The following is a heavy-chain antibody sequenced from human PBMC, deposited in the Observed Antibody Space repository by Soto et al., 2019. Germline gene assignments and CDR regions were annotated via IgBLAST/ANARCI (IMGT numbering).Heavy chain of an antibody. CDR1: GFTFCSYA. Sequence: SLRLSCAASGFTFCSYALIWVRQAPGKGLGWVSDISDSGGTTHYADSVKGRFTISRDNAKNSLYLQMNSLRDEDTAVYYCARDPDYYDSSGYYPEYFQHWGQGTLVTFSS. CDR3: ARDPDYYDSSGYYPEYFQH. V-gene: IGHV3-23*01. D-gene: IGHD3-22*01. J-gene: IGHJ1*01. CDR2: ISDSGGTT.